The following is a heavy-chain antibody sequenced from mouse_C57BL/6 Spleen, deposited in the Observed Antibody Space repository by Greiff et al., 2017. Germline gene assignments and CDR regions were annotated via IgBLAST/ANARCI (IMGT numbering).Heavy chain of an antibody. D-gene: IGHD2-4*01. V-gene: IGHV2-2*01. Sequence: QVQLQQSGPGLVQPSQSLSITCTVSGFSLTSYGVHWVRQSPGKGLEWLGVICSGGSTDYNAAFISRLSISKDNSKSQVFFKMNSLQADDTAIYYCARLGDYDDVFDYWGQGTTLTVSS. CDR2: ICSGGST. CDR1: GFSLTSYG. CDR3: ARLGDYDDVFDY. J-gene: IGHJ2*01.